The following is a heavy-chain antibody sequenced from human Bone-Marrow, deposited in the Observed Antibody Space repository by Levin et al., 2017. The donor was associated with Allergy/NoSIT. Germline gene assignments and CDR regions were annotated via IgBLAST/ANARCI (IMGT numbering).Heavy chain of an antibody. CDR2: ITWNGGNI. V-gene: IGHV3-9*01. CDR1: GLDFEDYA. Sequence: PGGSLRLSCTVSGLDFEDYAMHWVRQAPGKGLEWVSSITWNGGNIAYADSVRGRFTISRDNAKKSMYLQMDSLRLDDTAFYYCAKELSRFGDWDFYYVMDVWGQGTTVTVSS. D-gene: IGHD3-10*01. J-gene: IGHJ6*02. CDR3: AKELSRFGDWDFYYVMDV.